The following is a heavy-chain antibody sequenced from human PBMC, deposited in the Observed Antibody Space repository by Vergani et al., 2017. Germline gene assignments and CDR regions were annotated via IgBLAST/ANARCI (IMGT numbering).Heavy chain of an antibody. CDR2: ISSSSSYI. CDR1: GFPFSSYS. CDR3: ARDRSSYDSSGQWEMYAFDI. V-gene: IGHV3-21*01. J-gene: IGHJ3*02. D-gene: IGHD3-22*01. Sequence: EVQLVESGGGLVKPGGSLRLSCAASGFPFSSYSMNWVRKAPGRGLEWVSSISSSSSYIYYAASVKGRFTIARDNAKNSLYLQMNSLRAEDTAVYYCARDRSSYDSSGQWEMYAFDIWGQGTMVTVSS.